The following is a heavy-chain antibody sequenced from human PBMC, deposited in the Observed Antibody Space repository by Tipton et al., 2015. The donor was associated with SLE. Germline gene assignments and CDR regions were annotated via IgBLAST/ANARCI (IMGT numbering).Heavy chain of an antibody. Sequence: QLVQSGPEVKKPGSSVKVSCKASGGTLSNYGISWVRQAPGQGLEWMGGFIPKSTTTKYAQKFQGRVRKTTDESTRTVYMELHSLRFEDTAVYYCARAGATLKSVVELAASRSVDLRGRGSLVTVSS. D-gene: IGHD2-2*01. CDR3: ARAGATLKSVVELAASRSVDL. V-gene: IGHV1-69*05. CDR1: GGTLSNYG. CDR2: FIPKSTTT. J-gene: IGHJ2*01.